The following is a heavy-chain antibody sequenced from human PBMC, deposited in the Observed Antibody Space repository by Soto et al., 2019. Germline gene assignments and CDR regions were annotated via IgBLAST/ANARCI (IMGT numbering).Heavy chain of an antibody. V-gene: IGHV3-23*01. CDR3: AKDHASSGWPTFDS. D-gene: IGHD6-19*01. CDR1: GFSITSSA. CDR2: ITRDGRT. J-gene: IGHJ4*02. Sequence: EVQLLESGGGLLQPGGSLRLSCAASGFSITSSAMSWVRQAPGEGLEWVASITRDGRTYYADSVIGRFAISRDTSKNTLDLQMNGLRVDDTAMYYCAKDHASSGWPTFDSWGQGTLVTVSS.